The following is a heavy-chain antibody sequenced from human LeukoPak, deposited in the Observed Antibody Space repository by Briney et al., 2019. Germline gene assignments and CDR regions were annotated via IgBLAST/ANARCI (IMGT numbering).Heavy chain of an antibody. V-gene: IGHV1-2*02. J-gene: IGHJ4*02. D-gene: IGHD3-22*01. CDR1: RYTFTRYY. CDR2: INPNSGGT. CDR3: PIVRYYDSRDYDY. Sequence: ASVKVSCKASRYTFTRYYMHWVRQAPGQGLEWMGWINPNSGGTNYVQKFHGRVTLTRHTPIRKPYMELSRLRANDTPVYSCPIVRYYDSRDYDYCGQGTLVTVSS.